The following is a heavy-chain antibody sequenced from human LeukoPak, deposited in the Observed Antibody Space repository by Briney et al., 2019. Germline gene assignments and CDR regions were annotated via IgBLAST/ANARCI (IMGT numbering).Heavy chain of an antibody. V-gene: IGHV3-23*01. CDR1: GFTFSNAW. CDR3: AKDRPIGSSWGYSNDY. Sequence: PGGSLRLSCAASGFTFSNAWMSWVRQAPGKGLEWVSVPSGGGGSTYYADSVKGRFTISRDNSKSTLYPQMNSLRAEDTAVYYCAKDRPIGSSWGYSNDYWGQGTLVTVSS. J-gene: IGHJ4*02. CDR2: PSGGGGST. D-gene: IGHD3-10*01.